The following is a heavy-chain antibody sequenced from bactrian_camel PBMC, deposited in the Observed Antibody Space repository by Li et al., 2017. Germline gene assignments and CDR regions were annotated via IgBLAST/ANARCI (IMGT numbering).Heavy chain of an antibody. CDR2: IDSDGRT. Sequence: EVQLVESGGGSVQAGESLRLSCSASGVAFDDSPLVWYRQAAGSGCEMVAFIDSDGRTGYGDSVKGRFTISQDNAKNTVYLQMTDLKVEDTAVYYCARGVRTSPGYTGDYDYFVWGQGTQVTVS. CDR3: ARGVRTSPGYTGDYDYFV. J-gene: IGHJ4*01. V-gene: IGHV3S66*01. CDR1: GVAFDDSP. D-gene: IGHD2*01.